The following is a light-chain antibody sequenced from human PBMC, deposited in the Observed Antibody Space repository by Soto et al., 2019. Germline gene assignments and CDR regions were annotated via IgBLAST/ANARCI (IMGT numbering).Light chain of an antibody. CDR1: SSDVGGYNY. J-gene: IGLJ1*01. Sequence: QSVLTQPRSVSRSPGQSVTISCTGTSSDVGGYNYVSWYQQYPDKAPKLMIYDVDKRPSGVPDRFSGSKSGNTASLTISGLQADDEADYYCCSYAGGGVFGTGTKLTVL. CDR3: CSYAGGGV. V-gene: IGLV2-11*01. CDR2: DVD.